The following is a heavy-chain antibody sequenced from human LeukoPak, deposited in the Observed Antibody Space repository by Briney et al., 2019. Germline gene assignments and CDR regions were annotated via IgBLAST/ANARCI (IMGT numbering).Heavy chain of an antibody. V-gene: IGHV1-8*03. CDR1: GYTFTSYD. CDR3: ARADYDFWSADDAFDI. D-gene: IGHD3-3*01. J-gene: IGHJ3*02. CDR2: MNPNSGNT. Sequence: ASVKVSCKASGYTFTSYDINWVRQATGQGLEWMGWMNPNSGNTGYAQKFQGRVTITRNTSISTAYMELSSLRSEDTAVYYCARADYDFWSADDAFDIWGQGTMVTVSS.